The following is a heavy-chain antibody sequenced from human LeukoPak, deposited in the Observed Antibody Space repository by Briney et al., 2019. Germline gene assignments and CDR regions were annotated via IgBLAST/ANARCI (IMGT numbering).Heavy chain of an antibody. CDR2: ISGSGGST. D-gene: IGHD3-10*01. Sequence: PGGSLRLSCAASGFTLSSYAMSWVRQAPGKGLKWVSAISGSGGSTYYADSVKGRFTISRDNAKNTLYLQMNSLRAEDTAVYYCAKDRGRHYGSGSNYMDVWGKGTTVTVSS. CDR3: AKDRGRHYGSGSNYMDV. V-gene: IGHV3-23*01. CDR1: GFTLSSYA. J-gene: IGHJ6*03.